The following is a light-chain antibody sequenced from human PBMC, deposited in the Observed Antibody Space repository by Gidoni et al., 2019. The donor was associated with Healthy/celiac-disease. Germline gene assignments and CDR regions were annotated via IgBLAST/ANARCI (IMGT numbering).Light chain of an antibody. J-gene: IGKJ2*03. CDR1: QSVLYSSNNKNY. V-gene: IGKV4-1*01. CDR2: WAS. CDR3: QQYFSLFS. Sequence: DIGMTQSPDSLAVSLGERATINCKASQSVLYSSNNKNYLAWYQQKPGQPPKLLIYWASTRESGVPYRFSGSGSGTDFTLTISSLQAEDVAVYYCQQYFSLFSFGQXTKLEIK.